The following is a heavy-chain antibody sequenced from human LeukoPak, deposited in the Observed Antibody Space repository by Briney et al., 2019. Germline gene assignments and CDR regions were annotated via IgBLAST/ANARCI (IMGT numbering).Heavy chain of an antibody. D-gene: IGHD2-15*01. V-gene: IGHV1-18*01. CDR2: ISAYNGNT. CDR1: GYTFTNYG. Sequence: ASVKVSCKASGYTFTNYGISWVRQAPGQGLEWMGWISAYNGNTNYAQKVQGRVTVTSDTSTSTAYMDLRSLRSDDTAVYYCARDAPLYCSGGSCYRWGEVDFWGQGTLVTVSS. J-gene: IGHJ4*02. CDR3: ARDAPLYCSGGSCYRWGEVDF.